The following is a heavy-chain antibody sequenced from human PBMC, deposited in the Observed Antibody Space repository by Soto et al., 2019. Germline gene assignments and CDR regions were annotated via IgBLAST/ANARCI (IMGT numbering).Heavy chain of an antibody. D-gene: IGHD3-3*01. V-gene: IGHV3-21*01. CDR1: GFTFSSYS. Sequence: EVQLVESGGGLVKPGGSLRLSCAASGFTFSSYSMNWVRQAPGKGLEWVSSISSSSSYIYYADSVKGRFTISRDNAKNSLYLQMNSLRAEDTAVYYCAREGAYYDFWSGYSIYWGQGTLVTVSS. CDR3: AREGAYYDFWSGYSIY. J-gene: IGHJ4*02. CDR2: ISSSSSYI.